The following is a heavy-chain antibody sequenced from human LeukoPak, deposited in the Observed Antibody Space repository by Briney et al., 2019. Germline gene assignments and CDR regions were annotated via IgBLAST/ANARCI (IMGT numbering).Heavy chain of an antibody. J-gene: IGHJ6*02. CDR3: ARGLRQRYCGGDCYTLSLRYYGMDV. Sequence: GGSLRLSCAASGFTVSSNYMSWVRQAPGKGLEWVSVIYSGGSTYYADSVKGRFTISRDNSKNTLYLQMNSLRAEDTAVYYCARGLRQRYCGGDCYTLSLRYYGMDVWGQGTTVTVSS. CDR1: GFTVSSNY. CDR2: IYSGGST. D-gene: IGHD2-21*02. V-gene: IGHV3-66*01.